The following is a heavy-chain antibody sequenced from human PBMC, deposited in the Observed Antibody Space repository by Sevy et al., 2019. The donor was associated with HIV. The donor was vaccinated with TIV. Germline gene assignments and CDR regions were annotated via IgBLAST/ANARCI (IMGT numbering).Heavy chain of an antibody. Sequence: ASVKVSCKASGYTFSVKYIHWVRQAPGQGLEWVGWIDPESGGTSYAQKFQGRVSMTRDTSISTAYMELYWLTSDDTAVYYCARGGSKWNDDYFDYWGQGSLVTVSS. J-gene: IGHJ4*02. V-gene: IGHV1-2*02. D-gene: IGHD1-20*01. CDR1: GYTFSVKY. CDR3: ARGGSKWNDDYFDY. CDR2: IDPESGGT.